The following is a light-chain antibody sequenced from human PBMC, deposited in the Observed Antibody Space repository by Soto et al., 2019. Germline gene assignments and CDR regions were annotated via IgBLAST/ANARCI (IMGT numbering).Light chain of an antibody. V-gene: IGKV1-9*01. J-gene: IGKJ5*01. CDR2: APS. CDR1: QGIDTS. CDR3: QQLHSYPIT. Sequence: ILLTQSPSSLSASVGDRVTITCRASQGIDTSLAWYQQKPGKAPKLLIYAPSNFQSGVPSRFSGSGSGTHFTLTISSLQPEDFATYYCQQLHSYPITFGQGTRLEI.